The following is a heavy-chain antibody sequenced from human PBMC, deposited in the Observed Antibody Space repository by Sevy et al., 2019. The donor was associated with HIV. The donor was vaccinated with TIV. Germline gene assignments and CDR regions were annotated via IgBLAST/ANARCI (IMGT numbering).Heavy chain of an antibody. V-gene: IGHV3-7*01. J-gene: IGHJ4*02. CDR2: IKQDGSEK. Sequence: GGSVRLSCAASGFTFSSNWMSWVRQAPGKGLEWVANIKQDGSEKYFMDSVKGRFTISRDNARNSLYLQMNSLRAEDTAVYYCARYCTRTSCSYANGGLDYWGQGTLVTVSS. CDR3: ARYCTRTSCSYANGGLDY. D-gene: IGHD2-2*01. CDR1: GFTFSSNW.